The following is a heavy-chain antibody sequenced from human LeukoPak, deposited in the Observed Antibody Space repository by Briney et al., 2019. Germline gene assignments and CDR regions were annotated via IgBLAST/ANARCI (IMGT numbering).Heavy chain of an antibody. J-gene: IGHJ6*03. CDR1: GGSLSSYY. CDR2: IYYSGST. D-gene: IGHD3-10*01. V-gene: IGHV4-59*01. CDR3: ARNGDYYGSGSYSTNYYYYYMAV. Sequence: SETLSLTCTVSGGSLSSYYWSWIRQPPGKGLEWIGYIYYSGSTNYNPSLKSRVTISVDTSKNQFSLKLSSVTAADTAVYYCARNGDYYGSGSYSTNYYYYYMAVWGKGTTVTVSS.